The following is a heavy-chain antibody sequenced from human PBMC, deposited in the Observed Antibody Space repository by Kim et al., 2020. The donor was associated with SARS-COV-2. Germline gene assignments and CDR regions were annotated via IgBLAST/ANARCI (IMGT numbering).Heavy chain of an antibody. CDR3: AKDDGYGGNLFDY. J-gene: IGHJ4*02. D-gene: IGHD4-17*01. V-gene: IGHV3-23*01. Sequence: YADPGKGRFTITRDNSQSTLYLQVNTLRAEDTAVYYCAKDDGYGGNLFDYWGQGTLVTVSS.